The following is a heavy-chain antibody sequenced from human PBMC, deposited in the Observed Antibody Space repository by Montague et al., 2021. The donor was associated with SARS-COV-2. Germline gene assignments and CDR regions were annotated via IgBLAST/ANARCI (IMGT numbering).Heavy chain of an antibody. D-gene: IGHD6-13*01. J-gene: IGHJ4*02. CDR2: VYYSGST. CDR1: GGSISSYY. Sequence: SETLSLTCTVSGGSISSYYWGWIRQPPGKGLEWIGSVYYSGSTYXNPPLKSRVTVSVDTSKNQFSLKISSVTAADTAVYFCAGQSASSPFDHWGQGTLVTVSS. V-gene: IGHV4-39*01. CDR3: AGQSASSPFDH.